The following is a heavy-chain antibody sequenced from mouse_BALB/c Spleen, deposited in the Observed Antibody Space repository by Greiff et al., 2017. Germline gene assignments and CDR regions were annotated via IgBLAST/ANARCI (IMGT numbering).Heavy chain of an antibody. CDR3: AKHRDTTATDFDY. V-gene: IGHV2-6-5*01. CDR1: GFSLTDYG. Sequence: VQLQQSGPGLVAPSQSLSITCTVSGFSLTDYGVSWIRQPPGKGLEWLGVIWGGGSTYYNSALKSRLSISKDNSKSQVFLKMNSLQTDDTAMYYCAKHRDTTATDFDYWGQGTTLTVSS. CDR2: IWGGGST. J-gene: IGHJ2*01. D-gene: IGHD1-2*01.